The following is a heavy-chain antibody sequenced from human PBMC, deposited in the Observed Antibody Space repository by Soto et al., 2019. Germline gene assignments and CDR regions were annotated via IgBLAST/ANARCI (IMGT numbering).Heavy chain of an antibody. CDR2: STDQAHSFYT. J-gene: IGHJ4*02. V-gene: IGHV3-72*01. CDR3: VRATTKATSGPSVDF. D-gene: IGHD6-19*01. CDR1: GFTFSDHY. Sequence: EVQLVESGGGLVQPGGSLRLSCAVSGFTFSDHYMDWVRQAPGKGLEWVGRSTDQAHSFYTVYAASVKGRFTISRDDSSLYLQMNSLKIEDTAVYYCVRATTKATSGPSVDFWGQGTLVTVSS.